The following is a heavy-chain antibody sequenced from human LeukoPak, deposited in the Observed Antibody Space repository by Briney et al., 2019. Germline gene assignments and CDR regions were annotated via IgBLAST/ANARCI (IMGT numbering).Heavy chain of an antibody. V-gene: IGHV3-21*01. D-gene: IGHD5-24*01. CDR1: GFTFSSYG. Sequence: PGGSLRLSCAASGFTFSSYGMSWVRQAPGKGLEWVSSISSSSSYIYYADSVKGRFTISRDNAKNSLYLQMNSLRAEDTAVYYCARAAGEMATIRYWGQGTLVTVSS. CDR2: ISSSSSYI. CDR3: ARAAGEMATIRY. J-gene: IGHJ4*02.